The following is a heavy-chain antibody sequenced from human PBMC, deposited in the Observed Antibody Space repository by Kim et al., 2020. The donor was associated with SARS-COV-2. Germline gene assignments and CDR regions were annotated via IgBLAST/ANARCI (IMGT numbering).Heavy chain of an antibody. CDR1: GYTFTSYD. J-gene: IGHJ6*02. V-gene: IGHV1-8*01. D-gene: IGHD3-3*01. CDR2: MNPNSGNT. Sequence: ASVKVSCKASGYTFTSYDINWVRQATGQGLEWMGWMNPNSGNTGHAQKFQGRVTMTRNTSISTAYMELSSLRSEDTAVYYCARVPAAGTIFGVVIKRYYGMDVWGQGTTVTVSS. CDR3: ARVPAAGTIFGVVIKRYYGMDV.